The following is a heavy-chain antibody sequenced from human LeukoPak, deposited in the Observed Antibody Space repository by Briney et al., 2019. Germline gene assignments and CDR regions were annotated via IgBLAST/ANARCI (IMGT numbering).Heavy chain of an antibody. CDR1: GGSISSSNW. D-gene: IGHD2-15*01. V-gene: IGHV4-4*02. J-gene: IGHJ3*02. CDR2: IYHSGST. CDR3: ARGGYCSGGSCYADAFDI. Sequence: PSETLSLTCAVSGGSISSSNWWSWVRQPPGKGLEWIGEIYHSGSTNYNPSLKSRVTISVDTSKNQFSLKLSSVAAADTAVYYCARGGYCSGGSCYADAFDIWGQGTMVTVSS.